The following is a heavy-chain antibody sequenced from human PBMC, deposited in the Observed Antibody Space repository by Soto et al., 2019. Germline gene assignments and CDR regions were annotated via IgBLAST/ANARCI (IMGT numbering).Heavy chain of an antibody. CDR2: ISYDGSNK. J-gene: IGHJ6*02. Sequence: GCSVRLSCAAGGCTVSSDGMHWVRQAPGKGLEWVAVISYDGSNKYYADSVKGRFTISRDNSKNTLYLQMNSLRAEDTAVYYCAKDHYLVVVVAATQSGYGMDVWGQGTTVTVSS. CDR1: GCTVSSDG. D-gene: IGHD2-15*01. V-gene: IGHV3-30*18. CDR3: AKDHYLVVVVAATQSGYGMDV.